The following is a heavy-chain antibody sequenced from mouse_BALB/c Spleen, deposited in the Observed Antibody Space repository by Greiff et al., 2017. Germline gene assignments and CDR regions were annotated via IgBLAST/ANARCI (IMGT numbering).Heavy chain of an antibody. CDR1: GDSITSGY. J-gene: IGHJ2*01. Sequence: EVQLVESGPSLVKPSQTLSLTCSVTGDSITSGYWNWIRKFPGNKLEYMGYISYSGSTYYNPSLKSRISITRDTSKNQYYLQLNSVTTEDTATYYCARYYYGSSSQYYFDYWGQGTTLTVSS. CDR3: ARYYYGSSSQYYFDY. V-gene: IGHV3-8*02. D-gene: IGHD1-1*01. CDR2: ISYSGST.